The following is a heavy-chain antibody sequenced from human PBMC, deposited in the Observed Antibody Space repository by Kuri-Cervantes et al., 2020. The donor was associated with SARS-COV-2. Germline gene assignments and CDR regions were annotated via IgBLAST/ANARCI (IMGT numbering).Heavy chain of an antibody. V-gene: IGHV4-38-2*01. CDR2: IYHSGST. Sequence: SQTLSLTCAVSGYSISSGYYWGWIRQPPGKGLEWIGSIYHSGSTYYNPSLKSRVTISVDTSKNQFSLKLSSVTAADTAVYYCARAVVSNSGWYLYWGQGTLVTVSS. CDR3: ARAVVSNSGWYLY. J-gene: IGHJ4*02. CDR1: GYSISSGYY. D-gene: IGHD6-19*01.